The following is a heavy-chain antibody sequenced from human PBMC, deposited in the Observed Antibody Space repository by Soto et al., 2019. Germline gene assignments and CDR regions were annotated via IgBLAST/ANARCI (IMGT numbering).Heavy chain of an antibody. J-gene: IGHJ4*02. D-gene: IGHD3-22*01. CDR3: ARLDYYDSSGYRYYFDY. Sequence: PSETLSLTCTVSGGSISSSSDYRGWIRQPPGKGLEWMGSIYYSGSANYNPSLKSRVTISVDTSKNQFSLKLTSVTAADTAVYYCARLDYYDSSGYRYYFDYWGQGTLVTVSS. CDR1: GGSISSSSDY. CDR2: IYYSGSA. V-gene: IGHV4-39*01.